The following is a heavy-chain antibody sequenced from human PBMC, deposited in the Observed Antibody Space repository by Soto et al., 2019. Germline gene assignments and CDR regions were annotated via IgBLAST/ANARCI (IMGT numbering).Heavy chain of an antibody. J-gene: IGHJ4*02. Sequence: PGGSLRLSCAASGFTFSSYAMSWVLQAPWKGLEWVSGISGSGGSTSNADSVKGRFTISRDNSKDTLFLQMNSLRAEDTAVYYCAKGKAYYDYIWGSEYYFDYWGQGTLVTVSS. CDR2: ISGSGGST. CDR3: AKGKAYYDYIWGSEYYFDY. D-gene: IGHD3-16*01. CDR1: GFTFSSYA. V-gene: IGHV3-23*01.